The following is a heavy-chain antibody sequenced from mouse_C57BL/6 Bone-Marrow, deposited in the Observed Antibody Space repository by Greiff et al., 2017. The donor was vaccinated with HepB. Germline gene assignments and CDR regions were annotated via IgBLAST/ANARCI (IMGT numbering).Heavy chain of an antibody. D-gene: IGHD3-3*01. CDR2: ISDGGSYT. V-gene: IGHV5-4*01. Sequence: EVQGVESGGGLVKPGGSLKLSCAASGFTFSSYAMSWVRQTPEKRLEWVATISDGGSYTYYPDNVKGRFTISRDNAKNNLYLQMSHLKSEDTAMYYCASRGLVPPYFDYWGQGTTLTVSS. CDR1: GFTFSSYA. CDR3: ASRGLVPPYFDY. J-gene: IGHJ2*01.